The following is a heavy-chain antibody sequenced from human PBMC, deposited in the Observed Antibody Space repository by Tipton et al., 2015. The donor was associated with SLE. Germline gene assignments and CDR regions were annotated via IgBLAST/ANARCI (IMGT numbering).Heavy chain of an antibody. CDR1: GFTFSSYA. D-gene: IGHD6-13*01. CDR2: IYSGGYT. CDR3: ARDTGIEKDFDL. Sequence: SLRLSCAASGFTFSSYAMNWVRQAPGRGLEWVSVIYSGGYTYYADSVKGRFTIPRDDSRNTLYLQMNSLRGEDTGVYYCARDTGIEKDFDLWGRGTLVTVS. V-gene: IGHV3-23*03. J-gene: IGHJ2*01.